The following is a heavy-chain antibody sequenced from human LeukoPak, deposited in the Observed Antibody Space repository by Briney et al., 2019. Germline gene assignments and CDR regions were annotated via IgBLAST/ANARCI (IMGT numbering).Heavy chain of an antibody. CDR3: ARDARPSMVIYYGMDV. J-gene: IGHJ6*02. Sequence: PSQTLSLTCAVSGGSISSGGYSWSWIRQPPGKGLEWIGFIYHSGSTYYNPSLKSRVTMSVDKSRNQFSLKLYSVTAADTAVYYCARDARPSMVIYYGMDVWGQGTTVTVSS. V-gene: IGHV4-30-2*01. CDR1: GGSISSGGYS. D-gene: IGHD3-22*01. CDR2: IYHSGST.